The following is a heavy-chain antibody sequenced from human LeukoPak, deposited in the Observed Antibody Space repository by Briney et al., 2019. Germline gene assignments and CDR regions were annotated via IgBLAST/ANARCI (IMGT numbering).Heavy chain of an antibody. CDR1: GYTFTSYD. Sequence: ASVKVSCKASGYTFTSYDINWVRQATGQGLEWMGWMNPNSGNTGYAQKFQGRVTMTRNTSISTAYMELSSLRSEDTAVYYCATGRGRDTMVRGGFDYWGQGTLVTVSS. D-gene: IGHD3-10*01. CDR3: ATGRGRDTMVRGGFDY. V-gene: IGHV1-8*01. J-gene: IGHJ4*02. CDR2: MNPNSGNT.